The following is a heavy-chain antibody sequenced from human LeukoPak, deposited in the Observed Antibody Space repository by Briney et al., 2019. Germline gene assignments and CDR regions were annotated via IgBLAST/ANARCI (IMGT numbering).Heavy chain of an antibody. V-gene: IGHV4-4*02. CDR3: AGEGGFYRPLNY. CDR1: GGSVINTNW. J-gene: IGHJ4*02. Sequence: SETLSLTCGVSGGSVINTNWWTWVRQPPGKGLEWIGEVHLDGRTNYNPSLESRLTMSVDVSENQVSLKLTSVTAADTAVYYCAGEGGFYRPLNYSGQGTLVTVSS. CDR2: VHLDGRT. D-gene: IGHD3-3*01.